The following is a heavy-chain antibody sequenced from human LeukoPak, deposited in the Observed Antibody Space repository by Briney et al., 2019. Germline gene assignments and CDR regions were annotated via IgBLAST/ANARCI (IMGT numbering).Heavy chain of an antibody. V-gene: IGHV3-33*08. D-gene: IGHD3-22*01. CDR3: ARDYYSSRPLSNWFDP. J-gene: IGHJ5*02. CDR2: IWYDGSNK. CDR1: GFTFSSYW. Sequence: GGSLRLSCAASGFTFSSYWMSWVRQAPGKGLEWVAVIWYDGSNKYYSDSVKGRFTISRDNSRDTLYLQMNSLRVEDTAVYYCARDYYSSRPLSNWFDPWGQGTLVTVSS.